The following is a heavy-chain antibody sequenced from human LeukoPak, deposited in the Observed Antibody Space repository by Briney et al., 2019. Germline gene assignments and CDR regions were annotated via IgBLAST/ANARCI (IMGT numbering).Heavy chain of an antibody. CDR1: GYTFTGYY. CDR2: INPNSGGT. V-gene: IGHV1-2*02. Sequence: ASVKVSCKASGYTFTGYYMHWVRQAPGQGLEWMGWINPNSGGTNYAQKFQGRVTMTRDTSISTAYMELSRLRSDDTAVYYCARDVVLLWFGEGNSNAFDIWSQGTMVTVSS. J-gene: IGHJ3*02. CDR3: ARDVVLLWFGEGNSNAFDI. D-gene: IGHD3-10*01.